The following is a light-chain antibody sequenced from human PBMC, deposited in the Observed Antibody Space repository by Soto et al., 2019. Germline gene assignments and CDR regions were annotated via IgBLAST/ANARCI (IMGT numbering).Light chain of an antibody. J-gene: IGKJ1*01. V-gene: IGKV1-5*03. CDR1: QSISSW. CDR2: KAS. CDR3: QQYNDNWT. Sequence: DIQMTQSPSTLSASVGGRVTITCRASQSISSWLAWYQQKPGQAPKHLIYKASTLQSGVPSRFSGSGSGTEFTLAISSLQPDDSATYYCQQYNDNWTFGQGTKVEIK.